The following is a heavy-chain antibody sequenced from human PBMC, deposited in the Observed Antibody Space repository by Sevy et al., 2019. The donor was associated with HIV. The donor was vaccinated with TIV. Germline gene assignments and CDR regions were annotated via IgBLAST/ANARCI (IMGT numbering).Heavy chain of an antibody. V-gene: IGHV3-30-3*01. CDR1: GFILSAFS. CDR3: ALERLSSNVAEYFQN. CDR2: ISDDGSND. Sequence: GGSLRLSCAASGFILSAFSMHWVRQAPGKGLEWVATISDDGSNDHYADSVKGRFTISRDNSKSSLYLQMNSLRGEDTAVYYCALERLSSNVAEYFQNWGQGTLVTVSS. D-gene: IGHD1-1*01. J-gene: IGHJ1*01.